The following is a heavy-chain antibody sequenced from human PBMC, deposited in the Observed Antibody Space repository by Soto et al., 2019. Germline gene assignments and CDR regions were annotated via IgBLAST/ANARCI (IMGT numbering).Heavy chain of an antibody. CDR1: GYSFTSYG. D-gene: IGHD2-2*01. V-gene: IGHV1-18*01. Sequence: QVRLVQSAGEVKKPGASVKVSCKASGYSFTSYGISWVRRAPGQGLEWMGWISPYNGHTQFVQRFQGRLTMTTDTSTKPSYMELRNLRSDDTAHYYCARDLTIVPATHPRLENYGMDVWGQGTTVIFSS. CDR2: ISPYNGHT. CDR3: ARDLTIVPATHPRLENYGMDV. J-gene: IGHJ6*02.